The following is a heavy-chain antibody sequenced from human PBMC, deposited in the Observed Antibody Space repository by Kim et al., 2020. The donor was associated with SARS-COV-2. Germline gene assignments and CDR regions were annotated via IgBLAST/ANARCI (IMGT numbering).Heavy chain of an antibody. CDR2: IYYSGST. Sequence: SETLSLTCTVSGGSISSSSYYWGWIRQPPGKGLEWIGSIYYSGSTYYNPSLKSRVTISVDTSKNQFSLKLSSVTAADTAVYYCARGVLIERPAQIDYWGQGTLVTVCS. D-gene: IGHD2-21*01. CDR1: GGSISSSSYY. CDR3: ARGVLIERPAQIDY. V-gene: IGHV4-39*01. J-gene: IGHJ4*02.